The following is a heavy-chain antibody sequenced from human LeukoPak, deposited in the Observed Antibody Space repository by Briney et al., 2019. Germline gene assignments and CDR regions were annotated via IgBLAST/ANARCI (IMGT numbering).Heavy chain of an antibody. CDR3: AKGEGYSFDY. J-gene: IGHJ4*02. Sequence: PGGSLRLSCAASGFTFSSYSMNWVRQAPGKGLEWVSYISSSSSTIYYADSVKGRFTISRDNSKNTLYLQMNSLRTEDTAVYYCAKGEGYSFDYWGQGTLVTVSS. V-gene: IGHV3-48*01. CDR1: GFTFSSYS. D-gene: IGHD2-15*01. CDR2: ISSSSSTI.